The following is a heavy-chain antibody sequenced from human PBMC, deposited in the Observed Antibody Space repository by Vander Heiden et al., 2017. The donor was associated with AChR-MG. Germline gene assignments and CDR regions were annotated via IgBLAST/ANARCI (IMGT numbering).Heavy chain of an antibody. V-gene: IGHV1-69*01. D-gene: IGHD3-3*01. CDR3: ARASYYDFWSGYYVDDY. J-gene: IGHJ4*02. Sequence: QVQLVQSGAEVKKPGSSVKVSCKASGGTFSSYAISWVRQAPGQGLEWMGGIIPIFGTANYAQKFQGRVTITADESTSTAYMELSSLRSEDTAVYYCARASYYDFWSGYYVDDYWGQGTLVTVSS. CDR2: IIPIFGTA. CDR1: GGTFSSYA.